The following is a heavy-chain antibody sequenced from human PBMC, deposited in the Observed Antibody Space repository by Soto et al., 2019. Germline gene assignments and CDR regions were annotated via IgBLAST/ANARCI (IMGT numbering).Heavy chain of an antibody. V-gene: IGHV3-21*01. J-gene: IGHJ5*02. CDR2: ISSNSAYI. CDR1: GFTFGMFT. D-gene: IGHD6-13*01. Sequence: PXESLRLSGAASGFTFGMFTMNWVRQAPGKGLEWVSTISSNSAYIYYTDALRGRFTISRDNAKNSLHLQMNSLRAEDTAVYYCTRDASRASSAGGWFDPWGPGTLVTVSS. CDR3: TRDASRASSAGGWFDP.